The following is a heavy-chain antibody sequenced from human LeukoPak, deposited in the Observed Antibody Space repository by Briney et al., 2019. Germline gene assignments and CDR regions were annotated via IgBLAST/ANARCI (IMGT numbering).Heavy chain of an antibody. CDR3: AKSDGYGLIDY. CDR1: GASISDSGYY. J-gene: IGHJ4*02. Sequence: SETLSLTCAVSGASISDSGYYWGWIRQPPGMELQWIGNIYHTGSTYYNASLQSRVTISIDTSKNQFSLRLNSVTAADTAMYYCAKSDGYGLIDYWGQGTLVTVSS. CDR2: IYHTGST. V-gene: IGHV4-39*01. D-gene: IGHD2-21*02.